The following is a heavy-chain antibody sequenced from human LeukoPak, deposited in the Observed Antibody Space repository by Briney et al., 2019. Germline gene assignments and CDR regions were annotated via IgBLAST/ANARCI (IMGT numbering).Heavy chain of an antibody. CDR2: IYNSGST. CDR3: ASRGGVVVPAATLPKNWFDP. Sequence: SETLSLTCTVSGGSISSYYWSWIRQPPGKGLEWIGFIYNSGSTNYNPSLKSRVTISVDTSKNQFSLKLSSVTAADTAVYYCASRGGVVVPAATLPKNWFDPWGQGTLVTVSS. J-gene: IGHJ5*02. D-gene: IGHD2-2*01. CDR1: GGSISSYY. V-gene: IGHV4-59*12.